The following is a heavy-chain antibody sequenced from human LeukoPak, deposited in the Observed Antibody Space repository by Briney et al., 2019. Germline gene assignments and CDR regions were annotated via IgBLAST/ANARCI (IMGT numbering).Heavy chain of an antibody. J-gene: IGHJ6*03. D-gene: IGHD2-15*01. CDR3: ARDREGGDIVVVVAARYYMDV. CDR2: IYHSGST. V-gene: IGHV4-38-2*02. Sequence: SETLSLTCTVSGYSISSGYYWGWIRQPPGKGLEWIGSIYHSGSTYYNPSPKSRVTISVGTSKNQFSLKLSSVTAADTAVYYCARDREGGDIVVVVAARYYMDVWGKGTTVTVSS. CDR1: GYSISSGYY.